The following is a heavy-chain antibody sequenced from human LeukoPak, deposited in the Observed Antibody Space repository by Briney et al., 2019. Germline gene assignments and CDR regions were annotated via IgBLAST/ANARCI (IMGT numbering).Heavy chain of an antibody. J-gene: IGHJ4*02. Sequence: SETLSLTCTVSGGSISSSSYYWGWIRQPPGKGLEWIGSIYYSGSTYYNPSLKSRVTISVDTSKNQFSLKLSSATAADTAVYYCARTIYFWSGYPQFDYWGQGTLVTVSS. CDR3: ARTIYFWSGYPQFDY. CDR1: GGSISSSSYY. CDR2: IYYSGST. V-gene: IGHV4-39*01. D-gene: IGHD3-3*01.